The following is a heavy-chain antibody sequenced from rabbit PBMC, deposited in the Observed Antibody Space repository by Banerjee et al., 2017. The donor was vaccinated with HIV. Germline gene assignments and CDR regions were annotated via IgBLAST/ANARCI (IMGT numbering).Heavy chain of an antibody. J-gene: IGHJ4*01. CDR1: GFSFSSSYY. D-gene: IGHD8-1*01. V-gene: IGHV1S40*01. CDR2: IDTGSGST. CDR3: ARDLGGGSDL. Sequence: QSLDESGGDLVKPGASLTLTCTASGFSFSSSYYISWVRQAPGKGLEWIAYIDTGSGSTYYASWAKGRFTISKTSSTTVTLQMTSLTAADTATYFCARDLGGGSDLWGPGTLVTVS.